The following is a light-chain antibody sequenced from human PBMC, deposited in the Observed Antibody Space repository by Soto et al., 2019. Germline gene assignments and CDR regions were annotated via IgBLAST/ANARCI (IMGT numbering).Light chain of an antibody. V-gene: IGLV2-14*01. CDR1: SSDVGGYNY. CDR3: SSYTSSSFVV. J-gene: IGLJ2*01. Sequence: QSALTQPASVSGSPGQWITISCTGTSSDVGGYNYVSWYQQHPGKAPKLMIYDVSNRPSGVSNRFSGSKSGNTASLTISGLQAEDEADYYCSSYTSSSFVVFGGGTKLTVL. CDR2: DVS.